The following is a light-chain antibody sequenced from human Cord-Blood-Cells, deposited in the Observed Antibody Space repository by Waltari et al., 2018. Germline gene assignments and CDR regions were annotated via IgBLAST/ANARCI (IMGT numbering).Light chain of an antibody. V-gene: IGLV2-23*01. CDR1: SSDVGSYNL. J-gene: IGLJ2*01. CDR3: CSYAGSSTVV. Sequence: QSALTQPASVSGSPGQSITISCTGTSSDVGSYNLVSWYQQHPGKAPKLMIYEGSKRPSGVSNPFSASKSGNTASLTISGLQAEDEADYYCCSYAGSSTVVFGVGTKLTVL. CDR2: EGS.